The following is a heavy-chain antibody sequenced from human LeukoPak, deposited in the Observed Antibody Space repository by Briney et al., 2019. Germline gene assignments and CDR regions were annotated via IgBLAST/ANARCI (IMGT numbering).Heavy chain of an antibody. Sequence: SETLSLTCTVSGGSISSYYWSWIRQPPGKGPEWIGYIYYSGSTNYNPSLKSRVTISVDTSKNQFSLKLSSVTAADTAVYYCARVGNDILTGYYEDWGQGTLVTVSS. CDR2: IYYSGST. V-gene: IGHV4-59*01. J-gene: IGHJ4*02. CDR1: GGSISSYY. CDR3: ARVGNDILTGYYED. D-gene: IGHD3-9*01.